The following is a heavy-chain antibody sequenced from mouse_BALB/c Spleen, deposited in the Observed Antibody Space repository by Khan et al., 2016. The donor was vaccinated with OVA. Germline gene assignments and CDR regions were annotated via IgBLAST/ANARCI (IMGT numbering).Heavy chain of an antibody. D-gene: IGHD2-14*01. J-gene: IGHJ3*01. Sequence: QVQLQQSGAELVRPGSSVKISCKASGYAFSNYWMNWVKQRPGQGLEWIGQLYPGDGDTSFNGKFRGKATLTAEKSSSTAYMQRSSLTSEDSAVYFCARSGYDYFAYWGQGTLVTVSA. V-gene: IGHV1-80*01. CDR3: ARSGYDYFAY. CDR1: GYAFSNYW. CDR2: LYPGDGDT.